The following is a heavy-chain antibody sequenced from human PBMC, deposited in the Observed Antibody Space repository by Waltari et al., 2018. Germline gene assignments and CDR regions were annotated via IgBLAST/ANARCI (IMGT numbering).Heavy chain of an antibody. CDR1: GGSISSHY. CDR3: ARTYYDIPRPDYYYYMDV. V-gene: IGHV4-59*11. D-gene: IGHD3-9*01. Sequence: QVQLQESGPGLVKPSETLSLTCTVSGGSISSHYWSWIRQPPGKGLEWIGYIYYIGRINYYPSLKSRFTISVDTATNQFSLKLSSVTAAATALYYCARTYYDIPRPDYYYYMDVWGKGTTVTVSS. CDR2: IYYIGRI. J-gene: IGHJ6*03.